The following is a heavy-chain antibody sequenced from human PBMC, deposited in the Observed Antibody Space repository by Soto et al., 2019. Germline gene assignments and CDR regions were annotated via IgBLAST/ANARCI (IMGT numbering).Heavy chain of an antibody. V-gene: IGHV4-59*01. J-gene: IGHJ4*02. Sequence: QVQLQESGPGLVKPSETLSLTCTVPGGSISSYYWSWIRQPPGKGLEWIGYIYYSGSTNYNPSLKSRITLSVDTSDTQFSLMLRSVTAADAAVYSCARGVVRGVTYFDYWGQGTLVTVSS. CDR1: GGSISSYY. D-gene: IGHD3-10*01. CDR2: IYYSGST. CDR3: ARGVVRGVTYFDY.